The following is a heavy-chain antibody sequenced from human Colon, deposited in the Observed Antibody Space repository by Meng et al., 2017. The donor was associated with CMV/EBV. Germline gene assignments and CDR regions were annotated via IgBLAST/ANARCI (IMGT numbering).Heavy chain of an antibody. CDR3: ARDPKVMDTTLATGF. V-gene: IGHV3-21*01. CDR2: ISPTSTNI. J-gene: IGHJ4*02. Sequence: GESLKISCAATGFTFSSYAMSWVRQAPGRGLEWVSSISPTSTNIFYADSVRGRFSVSRDNAQNSVYLQMNSLRAEDTAMYFCARDPKVMDTTLATGFWGQGTLVTVSS. CDR1: GFTFSSYA. D-gene: IGHD5-18*01.